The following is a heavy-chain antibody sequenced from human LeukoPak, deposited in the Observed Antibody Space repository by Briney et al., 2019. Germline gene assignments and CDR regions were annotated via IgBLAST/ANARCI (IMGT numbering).Heavy chain of an antibody. CDR3: ARLSEPPGVHPYIVATHENWFDP. V-gene: IGHV1-2*02. D-gene: IGHD5-12*01. J-gene: IGHJ5*02. CDR2: VNHNSGGT. CDR1: GYIFTGYY. Sequence: ASVKVSCKASGYIFTGYYMHWVRQAPGHGLEWMGWVNHNSGGTNYAQKFQGRVTMTRDTSISTAYMELSRLRSDDTAVYYCARLSEPPGVHPYIVATHENWFDPWGQGTLVTVSS.